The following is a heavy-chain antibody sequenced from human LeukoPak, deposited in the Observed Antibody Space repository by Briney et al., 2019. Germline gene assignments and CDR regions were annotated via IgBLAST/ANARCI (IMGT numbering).Heavy chain of an antibody. Sequence: ASVNVSCKASGYTVTSYGISWVRQPPGQGLEWIGWISSYNGNTNYAQKLQGRVTMTTDTSTSTAYMELRSLRSDDTAVYYCARHVPKTYYYDSSGFFFDYWGQGTLVTVSS. D-gene: IGHD3-22*01. V-gene: IGHV1-18*01. CDR3: ARHVPKTYYYDSSGFFFDY. J-gene: IGHJ4*02. CDR1: GYTVTSYG. CDR2: ISSYNGNT.